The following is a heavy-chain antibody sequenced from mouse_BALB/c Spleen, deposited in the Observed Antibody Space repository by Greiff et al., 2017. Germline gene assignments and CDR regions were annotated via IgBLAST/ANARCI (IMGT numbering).Heavy chain of an antibody. Sequence: VKLVESGPGLVQPSQSLSITCTVSGFSLTSYGVHWVRQSPGKGLEWLGVIWSGGSTDYNAAFISRLSISKDNSKSQVFFKMNSLQANDTAIYYCARRGDDGYPFAYWGQGTLVTVSA. V-gene: IGHV2-2*02. CDR3: ARRGDDGYPFAY. D-gene: IGHD2-3*01. J-gene: IGHJ3*01. CDR2: IWSGGST. CDR1: GFSLTSYG.